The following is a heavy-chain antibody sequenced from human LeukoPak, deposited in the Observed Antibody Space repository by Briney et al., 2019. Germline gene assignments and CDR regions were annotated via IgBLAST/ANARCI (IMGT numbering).Heavy chain of an antibody. CDR2: IYYSGST. V-gene: IGHV4-59*01. J-gene: IGHJ4*02. D-gene: IGHD6-19*01. CDR3: ARDGYSSGWPSIDY. CDR1: GGSISSYY. Sequence: SETLSLTCTVSGGSISSYYWSWIRQPPGKGLEGIGYIYYSGSTNYNPSLKSRVTISVDTSKNQFSLKLSSVTAADTAVYYCARDGYSSGWPSIDYWGQGTPVTVSS.